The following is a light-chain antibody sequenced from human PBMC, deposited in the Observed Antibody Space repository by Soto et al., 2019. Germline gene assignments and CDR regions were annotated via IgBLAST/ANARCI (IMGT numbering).Light chain of an antibody. J-gene: IGKJ2*01. CDR1: QTISNW. Sequence: DIQMTQSPSTLSASVGDRVTITCRANQTISNWLAWYQQKPGKAPKLLIYDASSLPSGVPPRFSGSGFGTDFTLTISSLQPGDFATYYCQQYSIYPYTFGQGTALEIK. CDR3: QQYSIYPYT. CDR2: DAS. V-gene: IGKV1-5*01.